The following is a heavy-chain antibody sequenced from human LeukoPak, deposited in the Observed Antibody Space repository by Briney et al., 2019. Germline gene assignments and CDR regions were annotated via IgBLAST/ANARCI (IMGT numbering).Heavy chain of an antibody. CDR3: ASLYN. J-gene: IGHJ4*02. CDR2: IKSDGSST. CDR1: GITFSSCW. V-gene: IGHV3-74*01. Sequence: PGGSLRLSCAASGITFSSCWMHWVRQAPGKGLVWVSRIKSDGSSTSYAESVKGRFTISRDNAKNTMYLQMNSLRAEDTAVYYCASLYNWGQGTLVTVSS.